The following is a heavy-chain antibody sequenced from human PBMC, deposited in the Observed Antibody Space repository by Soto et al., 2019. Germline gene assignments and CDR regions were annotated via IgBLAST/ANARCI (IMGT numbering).Heavy chain of an antibody. D-gene: IGHD3-10*01. J-gene: IGHJ6*02. Sequence: PGESLKISCKGSGYSFTSYWIGWVRQMPGKGLEWMGIIYPGDSDTRYSPSFQGQVTISADKSISTAYLQWSSLKASDTAMYYCARRKLWFEPQGYYYYGMDVWGQGTTVTVAS. CDR1: GYSFTSYW. V-gene: IGHV5-51*01. CDR3: ARRKLWFEPQGYYYYGMDV. CDR2: IYPGDSDT.